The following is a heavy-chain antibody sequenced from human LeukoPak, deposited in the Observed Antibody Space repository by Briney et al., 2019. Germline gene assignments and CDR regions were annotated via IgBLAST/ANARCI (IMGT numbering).Heavy chain of an antibody. CDR1: GFTFSSYG. V-gene: IGHV3-33*01. CDR2: IWYDGSNK. J-gene: IGHJ4*02. CDR3: ARDPRDGYNYDFDY. Sequence: QSGRSLRLSCAASGFTFSSYGMRWVRQAPGKGLEWVAVIWYDGSNKYYADSVKGRFTISRDNSKNTLYLQMNSLRAEDTAVYYCARDPRDGYNYDFDYWGQGTLVTVSS. D-gene: IGHD5-12*01.